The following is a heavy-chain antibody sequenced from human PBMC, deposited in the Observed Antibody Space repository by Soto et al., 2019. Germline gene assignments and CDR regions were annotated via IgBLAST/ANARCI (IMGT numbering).Heavy chain of an antibody. J-gene: IGHJ5*02. CDR3: ARENYGSGSLHNWFDP. CDR2: IYYSGST. Sequence: PSETLSLTCTVSAGYISSYYWSWIRQPPGKGLEWIGYIYYSGSTNYNPSLKSRVTISVDTSKNQFSLKLSSVTAADTAVYYCARENYGSGSLHNWFDPWGQGTLVTVS. V-gene: IGHV4-59*01. CDR1: AGYISSYY. D-gene: IGHD3-10*01.